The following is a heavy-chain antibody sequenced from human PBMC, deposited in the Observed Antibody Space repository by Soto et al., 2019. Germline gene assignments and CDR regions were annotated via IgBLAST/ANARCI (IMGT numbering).Heavy chain of an antibody. V-gene: IGHV4-39*07. CDR3: ARVPHYYGSGRSYKDY. CDR2: IYHSGST. CDR1: SPPVSSSTYT. J-gene: IGHJ4*02. Sequence: SETLSLTCTVSSPPVSSSTYTWGWIRQPPGKGLEWIGNIYHSGSTYYNPSLKSRVTISVDKSKNQFSLKLSSVTAADTAVYYCARVPHYYGSGRSYKDYCGEGTLVTLSS. D-gene: IGHD3-10*01.